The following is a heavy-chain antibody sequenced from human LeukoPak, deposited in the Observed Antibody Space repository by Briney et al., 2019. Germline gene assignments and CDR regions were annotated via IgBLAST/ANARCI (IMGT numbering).Heavy chain of an antibody. V-gene: IGHV3-30*02. CDR3: ATGTGYYYDR. CDR1: GFTFSSYY. J-gene: IGHJ4*02. D-gene: IGHD3-9*01. Sequence: GGSLRLSCAASGFTFSSYYMHWVRQAPGKCLEWVAVVHNDGDTKYFGDSVKGRFTISRDNSKNTLYLQMNSLRTEDTAVYYCATGTGYYYDRWGQGTLVTVAS. CDR2: VHNDGDTK.